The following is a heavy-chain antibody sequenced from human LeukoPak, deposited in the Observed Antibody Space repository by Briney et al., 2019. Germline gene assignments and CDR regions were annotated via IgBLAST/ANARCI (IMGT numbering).Heavy chain of an antibody. V-gene: IGHV1-2*02. CDR2: MNPNSGGT. CDR1: GYTFTSYD. D-gene: IGHD3-3*01. J-gene: IGHJ4*02. CDR3: ARETSGFQFAGFDY. Sequence: ASVKVSCKASGYTFTSYDINWVRQATGQGLEWMGWMNPNSGGTKYAQKFQGRVTMTWDTSVSTAYMEMSRLRSDDTAVYYCARETSGFQFAGFDYWGQGTLVTVSS.